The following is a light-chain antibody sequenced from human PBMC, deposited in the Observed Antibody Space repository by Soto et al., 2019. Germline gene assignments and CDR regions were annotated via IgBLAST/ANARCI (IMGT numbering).Light chain of an antibody. J-gene: IGKJ4*01. CDR1: QALSNY. CDR2: SAS. Sequence: DIQLTQSPSVLSASVGDTVTITCRASQALSNYLAWYQQKPGKAPDLLIYSASTLQSGVPSRFSGSGSETEFSLTIRALQHEDFATYYCQQISRYPLTFVGGTKVDIK. CDR3: QQISRYPLT. V-gene: IGKV1-9*01.